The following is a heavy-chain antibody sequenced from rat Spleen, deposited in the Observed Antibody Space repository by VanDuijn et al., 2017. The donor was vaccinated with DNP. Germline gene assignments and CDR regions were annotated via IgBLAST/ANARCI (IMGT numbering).Heavy chain of an antibody. CDR2: ISTGGGNT. D-gene: IGHD1-11*01. V-gene: IGHV5S11*01. Sequence: EVQLVESGGDLVQPGRSLKLSCVVSGFTFNKYWMTWIRQAPTKGLEWVASISTGGGNTYYRDSVKGRFTISRDNAKSTLYLQMDSLRSEETATYYCARHWNYGGYSHFDYWGQGVMVTVSS. CDR1: GFTFNKYW. CDR3: ARHWNYGGYSHFDY. J-gene: IGHJ2*01.